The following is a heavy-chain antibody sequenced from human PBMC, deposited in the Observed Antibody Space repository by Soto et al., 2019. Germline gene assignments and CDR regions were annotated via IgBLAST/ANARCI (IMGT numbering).Heavy chain of an antibody. D-gene: IGHD3-22*01. CDR1: GGSITSSSYY. J-gene: IGHJ4*02. CDR2: IYYTGST. CDR3: MLGSGWKDFDY. V-gene: IGHV4-39*01. Sequence: SETLSLTCSVSGGSITSSSYYWGWIRQPPGKGLEWIGSIYYTGSTYYNPSLKSRVTISVDTSKNQFSLKLRSVTAADTAVYYCMLGSGWKDFDYWGQGTLVTVSS.